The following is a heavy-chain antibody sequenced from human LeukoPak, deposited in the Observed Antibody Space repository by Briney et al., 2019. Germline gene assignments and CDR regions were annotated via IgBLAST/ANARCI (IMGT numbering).Heavy chain of an antibody. Sequence: KPSETLSLTCTASGGSISSDYWSWIRQPPGKGLEWIGYIYYSGRTYYNPSLKSRITISVDTSKNQFSLKLSSVTAADTAVYYCARGFYSPHYWGQGTLVSVSS. CDR3: ARGFYSPHY. CDR1: GGSISSDY. J-gene: IGHJ4*02. V-gene: IGHV4-59*01. CDR2: IYYSGRT. D-gene: IGHD4-11*01.